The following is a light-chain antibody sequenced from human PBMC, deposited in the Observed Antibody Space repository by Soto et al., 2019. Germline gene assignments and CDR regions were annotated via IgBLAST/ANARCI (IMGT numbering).Light chain of an antibody. J-gene: IGKJ1*01. CDR2: NGV. CDR1: QSVTAN. Sequence: EIVMTQSPSSLSVSPGERATLSCRASQSVTANLAWYQQKPGQAPRLLIYNGVTRATGIPARFTGSGSGREYTLTINSLDPDDFATYYCLQVANFPRTFGQGTTVDLK. CDR3: LQVANFPRT. V-gene: IGKV3-15*01.